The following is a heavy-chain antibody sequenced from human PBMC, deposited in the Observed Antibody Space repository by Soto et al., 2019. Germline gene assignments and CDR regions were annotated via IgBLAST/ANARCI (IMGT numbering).Heavy chain of an antibody. D-gene: IGHD3-10*01. J-gene: IGHJ5*02. CDR2: ISAYNGNT. Sequence: GASVKVSCKASGYTFTSYGISWVRQAPGQGLEWMGWISAYNGNTNYAQKLQGRVTMTTDTSTSTAYMELRSLRSDDTAVYYCARDKRYGSGTVYFGRSNWFDPWGQGTLVTVSS. CDR3: ARDKRYGSGTVYFGRSNWFDP. CDR1: GYTFTSYG. V-gene: IGHV1-18*01.